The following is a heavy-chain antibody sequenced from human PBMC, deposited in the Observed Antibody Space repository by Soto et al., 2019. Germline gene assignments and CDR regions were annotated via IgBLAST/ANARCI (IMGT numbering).Heavy chain of an antibody. CDR1: GGSISSGDW. CDR3: ASTLYCDNDCLSFDY. Sequence: QVQLQESGPGLVRPSGTLSLTCAVSGGSISSGDWWSWVRQPPGERLEWIGEIFHDGTTNYNPFLNSRVTISLATSKNKFSLMLSSVTAADAAVYYCASTLYCDNDCLSFDYGGQGTLVTVSS. CDR2: IFHDGTT. V-gene: IGHV4-4*02. J-gene: IGHJ4*02. D-gene: IGHD2-21*02.